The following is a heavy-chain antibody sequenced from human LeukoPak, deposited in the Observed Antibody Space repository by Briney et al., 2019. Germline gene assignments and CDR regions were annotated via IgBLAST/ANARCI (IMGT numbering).Heavy chain of an antibody. V-gene: IGHV4-39*01. CDR1: GASISGSGYY. CDR3: AKSDGYGLIDY. J-gene: IGHJ4*02. CDR2: IYHTGST. D-gene: IGHD2-21*02. Sequence: KPSETLSLTCAVSGASISGSGYYWGWIRQPQGMELQWIGNIYHTGSTYYNASLQSRVTISIDTSKNQFTLRLNSVTAADTAMYYCAKSDGYGLIDYWGQGTLVTVSS.